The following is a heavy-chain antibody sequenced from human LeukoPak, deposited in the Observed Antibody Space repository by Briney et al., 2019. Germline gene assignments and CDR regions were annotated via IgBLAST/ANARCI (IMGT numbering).Heavy chain of an antibody. J-gene: IGHJ4*02. CDR1: GGTFSSYA. Sequence: SVKVSCKASGGTFSSYAISWVRQAPGQGLEWMGGIIPIFGTANYAQKFQGRVTITADKSTSTAYMELSSLRSEDTAVYYCARDPPSYYDSSGYSGFDYWGQGTLVTVSS. CDR3: ARDPPSYYDSSGYSGFDY. D-gene: IGHD3-22*01. V-gene: IGHV1-69*06. CDR2: IIPIFGTA.